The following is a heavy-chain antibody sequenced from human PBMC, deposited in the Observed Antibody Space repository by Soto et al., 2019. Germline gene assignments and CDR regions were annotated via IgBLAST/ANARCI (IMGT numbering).Heavy chain of an antibody. J-gene: IGHJ4*02. CDR1: GYTFTSYA. CDR3: ARCIVVVTALDY. V-gene: IGHV1-3*05. Sequence: QAQLVQSGAEEKKPGASVKVSCKASGYTFTSYAMHWVRQAPGQRLEWMGWINAGNGNTKYSQKFQGRVTITRDTSASTAYMVLSSLRSEDTAVYYCARCIVVVTALDYWGQGTLVTVSS. CDR2: INAGNGNT. D-gene: IGHD2-21*02.